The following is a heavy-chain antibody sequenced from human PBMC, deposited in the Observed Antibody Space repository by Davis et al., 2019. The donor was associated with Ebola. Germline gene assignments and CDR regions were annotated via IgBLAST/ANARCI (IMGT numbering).Heavy chain of an antibody. J-gene: IGHJ4*02. CDR2: INHSGST. CDR1: GGSFSGYY. V-gene: IGHV4-34*01. D-gene: IGHD3-22*01. Sequence: PSETLSLTCAVYGGSFSGYYWSWIRQPPGKGLEWIGEINHSGSTNYNPSLKSRVTISVDTSKNQFSLKLSSVTAADTAVYYCASSLVGSSGIDYWGQGTLVTVSS. CDR3: ASSLVGSSGIDY.